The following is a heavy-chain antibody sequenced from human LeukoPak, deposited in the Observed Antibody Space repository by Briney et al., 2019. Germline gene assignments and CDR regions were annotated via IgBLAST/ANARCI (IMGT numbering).Heavy chain of an antibody. Sequence: PSETLSLTCTVSGGSISNSNSYWGWIRQPPGKGLEWIGYIHDSGSTYYNSSLKSRVTISVDTSKNQFSLKLSSVTAADTAVYYCARQERYYYGMDVWGQGTTVTVSS. J-gene: IGHJ6*02. CDR2: IHDSGST. V-gene: IGHV4-39*01. CDR1: GGSISNSNSY. CDR3: ARQERYYYGMDV. D-gene: IGHD1-26*01.